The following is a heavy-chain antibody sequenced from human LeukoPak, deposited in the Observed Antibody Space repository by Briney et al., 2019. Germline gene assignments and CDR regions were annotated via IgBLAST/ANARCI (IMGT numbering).Heavy chain of an antibody. CDR3: AKAPIRGSLFQH. Sequence: GGSLRLSCAASGFTLDDYAMHGVRQAPGKGLEWVSLISGDGSSTYYADSVKGRFTISRDNSKNSLYLQMNSLRTEDPALYYCAKAPIRGSLFQHWGQGTLVTVSS. CDR1: GFTLDDYA. CDR2: ISGDGSST. D-gene: IGHD6-6*01. V-gene: IGHV3-43*02. J-gene: IGHJ1*01.